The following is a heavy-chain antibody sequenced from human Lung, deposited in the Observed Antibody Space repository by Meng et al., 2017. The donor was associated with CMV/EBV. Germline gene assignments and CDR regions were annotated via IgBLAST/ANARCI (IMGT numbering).Heavy chain of an antibody. D-gene: IGHD2-2*01. Sequence: GESXKISXTASGFIFGDYLMSWVRQAPGKGPEWAGVIRKNGYGGTTEYAASVKGRFTISRDDSKSIAYLQMNSLKIEDTAVYYCTRGGTSAMRDGMDVWGQGTXVTVSS. CDR3: TRGGTSAMRDGMDV. J-gene: IGHJ6*02. V-gene: IGHV3-49*04. CDR1: GFIFGDYL. CDR2: IRKNGYGGTT.